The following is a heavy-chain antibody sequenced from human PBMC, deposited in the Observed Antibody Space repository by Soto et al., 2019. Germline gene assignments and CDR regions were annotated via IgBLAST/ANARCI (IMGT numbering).Heavy chain of an antibody. CDR1: GYSFTSYW. CDR2: IDPSDSYT. CDR3: ARHLSDSNWFDP. V-gene: IGHV5-10-1*01. J-gene: IGHJ5*02. Sequence: GESLKISCKGSGYSFTSYWISWVRQMPGKGLEWMGRIDPSDSYTNYSPSFQGHVTISADKSISTAYLQWSSLKASDTAMYYCARHLSDSNWFDPWGQGTLVTVSS. D-gene: IGHD2-21*02.